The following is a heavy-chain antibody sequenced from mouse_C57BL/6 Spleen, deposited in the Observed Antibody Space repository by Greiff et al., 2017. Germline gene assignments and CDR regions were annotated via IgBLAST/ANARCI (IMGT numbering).Heavy chain of an antibody. V-gene: IGHV10-1*01. CDR3: VREGGLPDYYAMEY. J-gene: IGHJ4*01. CDR2: IRSKSNNYAT. Sequence: DVKLVESGGGLVQPKGSLKLSCAASGFSFNTYAMNWVRQAPGKGLEWVARIRSKSNNYATYYADSVKDRFTISRDDSESMLYLQISNLNTEDTALYYCVREGGLPDYYAMEYWGQGTSVTGYS. D-gene: IGHD2-4*01. CDR1: GFSFNTYA.